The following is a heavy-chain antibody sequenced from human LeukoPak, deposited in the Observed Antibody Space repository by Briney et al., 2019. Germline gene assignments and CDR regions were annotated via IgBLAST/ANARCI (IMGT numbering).Heavy chain of an antibody. D-gene: IGHD2-2*01. J-gene: IGHJ5*02. CDR2: IYYSGST. CDR1: GGSISSSSYY. CDR3: ARGVVAGAVVGFDP. Sequence: SETLSLTCTVSGGSISSSSYYWGWIRQPPGKGLEWIGSIYYSGSTYYNPSLKSRVTISVDTSKNQFSLKLSSVTAADTAVYYCARGVVAGAVVGFDPWGQGTLVTVSS. V-gene: IGHV4-39*07.